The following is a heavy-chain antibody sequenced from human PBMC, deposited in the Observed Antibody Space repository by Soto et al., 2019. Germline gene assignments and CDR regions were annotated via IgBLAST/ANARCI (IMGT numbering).Heavy chain of an antibody. CDR2: ISVSGDNI. D-gene: IGHD2-8*01. V-gene: IGHV3-21*01. J-gene: IGHJ4*02. Sequence: GGSLRLSCLASGFSFNSFNMNWIRRAPGRGLEWVASISVSGDNIYYGDSMQGRFTISRDNSKRSVFLDLNSLRVEDTAVYYCARDLGLLKSMFDYWGQGTLATVSS. CDR3: ARDLGLLKSMFDY. CDR1: GFSFNSFN.